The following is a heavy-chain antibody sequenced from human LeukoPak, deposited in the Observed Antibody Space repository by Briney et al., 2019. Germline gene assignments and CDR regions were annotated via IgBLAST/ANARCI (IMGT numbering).Heavy chain of an antibody. CDR2: ISAYNGNT. CDR3: AGKGSITIFGVVTPANWFDP. Sequence: ASVKVSCKASGYTFTSYGISWVRQAPGQGLEWMGWISAYNGNTNYAQKLQGRVTMTTDTSTSTAYMELRSLRSDDTAVYYCAGKGSITIFGVVTPANWFDPWGQGTLVTVSS. V-gene: IGHV1-18*01. J-gene: IGHJ5*02. CDR1: GYTFTSYG. D-gene: IGHD3-3*01.